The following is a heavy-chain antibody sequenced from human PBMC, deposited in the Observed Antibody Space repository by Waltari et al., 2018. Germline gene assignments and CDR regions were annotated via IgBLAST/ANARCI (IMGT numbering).Heavy chain of an antibody. CDR2: IYYSGST. Sequence: QVQLQESGPGLVKPSQTLSLTCTVSGGSISSGAYYWSWIRQPPGKGLEWIGYIYYSGSTYYNPSLKSRVTISVDTSKNQFSLKLSSVTAADTAVYYCVRASDTATLFDYWGQGTLVTVSS. D-gene: IGHD5-18*01. J-gene: IGHJ4*02. CDR1: GGSISSGAYY. CDR3: VRASDTATLFDY. V-gene: IGHV4-30-4*08.